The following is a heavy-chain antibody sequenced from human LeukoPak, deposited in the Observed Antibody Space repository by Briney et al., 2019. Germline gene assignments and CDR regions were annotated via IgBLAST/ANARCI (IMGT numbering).Heavy chain of an antibody. Sequence: GGSLRLSCAASGFTFSSYGMHWVRQAPGKGLEWVAVISYDGSNKYYADSVKGRFTISRDNSKNTLYLQMNSLRAEDTAVYYCARDRPGIAVAAPWYGMDVWGQGTTVTVSS. CDR3: ARDRPGIAVAAPWYGMDV. V-gene: IGHV3-30*03. CDR2: ISYDGSNK. CDR1: GFTFSSYG. D-gene: IGHD6-19*01. J-gene: IGHJ6*02.